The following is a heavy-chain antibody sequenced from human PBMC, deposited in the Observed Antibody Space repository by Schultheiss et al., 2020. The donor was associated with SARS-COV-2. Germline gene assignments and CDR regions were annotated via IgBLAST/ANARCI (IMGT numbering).Heavy chain of an antibody. Sequence: GGSLRLSCAASGFTFSSYSMNWVRQAPGKGLEWVSSISSSSSYIYYADSVKGRFTISRDNSKKTLYLQMNSLRAEDTAVYYCARWGIYQPATMAFDIWGQGTMVTVSS. CDR2: ISSSSSYI. CDR1: GFTFSSYS. CDR3: ARWGIYQPATMAFDI. D-gene: IGHD3-16*01. J-gene: IGHJ3*02. V-gene: IGHV3-21*01.